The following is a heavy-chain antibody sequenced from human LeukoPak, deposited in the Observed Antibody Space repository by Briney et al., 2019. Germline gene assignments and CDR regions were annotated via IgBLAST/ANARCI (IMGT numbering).Heavy chain of an antibody. Sequence: ASVKVSCKASGYTFTGYYIHWVRQAPGQWLEWMGWINPNSGGTNYAQKFQGRVTMTRDTSISTAYMELSRLRSDDTAVYYCAREETDYYYYMDVWGKGTTVTVSS. CDR2: INPNSGGT. J-gene: IGHJ6*03. V-gene: IGHV1-2*02. CDR3: AREETDYYYYMDV. CDR1: GYTFTGYY.